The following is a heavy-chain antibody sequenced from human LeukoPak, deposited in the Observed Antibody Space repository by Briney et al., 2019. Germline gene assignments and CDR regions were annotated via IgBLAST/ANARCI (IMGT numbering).Heavy chain of an antibody. Sequence: GGSLRLSCAASGFTFSSYSMNWVRQAPGKGLEWVSSISSSSSYIYYADSVKGRFTIPRDNAKNSLYLQMNSLRAEDTAVYYCARDSSSGSPDAFDIWGQGTMVTVSS. J-gene: IGHJ3*02. V-gene: IGHV3-21*01. CDR1: GFTFSSYS. CDR2: ISSSSSYI. CDR3: ARDSSSGSPDAFDI. D-gene: IGHD3-10*01.